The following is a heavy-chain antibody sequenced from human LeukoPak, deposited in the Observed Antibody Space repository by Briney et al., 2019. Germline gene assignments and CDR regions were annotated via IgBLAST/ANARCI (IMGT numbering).Heavy chain of an antibody. Sequence: SETLSLTCTVSGDSITSGYYWGWIRQPPGKGLEWIGSIHHSGSTYYNPSLKSRVTKSVDTSKNHFSLKLSSVTAADTAVYYCARAHDYSNPFDYWGQGTLVTVSS. J-gene: IGHJ4*02. CDR3: ARAHDYSNPFDY. CDR1: GDSITSGYY. V-gene: IGHV4-38-2*02. D-gene: IGHD4-11*01. CDR2: IHHSGST.